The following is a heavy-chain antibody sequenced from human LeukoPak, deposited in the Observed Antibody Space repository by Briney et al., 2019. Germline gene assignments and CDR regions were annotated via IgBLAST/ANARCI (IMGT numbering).Heavy chain of an antibody. J-gene: IGHJ2*01. Sequence: GGTLRLSCAASGCTFSIYAMSWVRRAPGKGLEWVSAIGGSGQNTNYADSVKGRFTISRDNSRNTLYLDMNILRAEDTAVYYCAKTVTTQAYYWYFDLWGRGTLVTVSS. V-gene: IGHV3-23*01. CDR2: IGGSGQNT. D-gene: IGHD4-17*01. CDR3: AKTVTTQAYYWYFDL. CDR1: GCTFSIYA.